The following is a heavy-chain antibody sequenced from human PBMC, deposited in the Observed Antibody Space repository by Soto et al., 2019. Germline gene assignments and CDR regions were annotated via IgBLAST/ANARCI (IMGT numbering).Heavy chain of an antibody. J-gene: IGHJ3*02. Sequence: QVQLVESGGGVVQPGRSLRLSCAASGFTFSSYGMHWVRQAPGKGLEWVAVISYDGSNKYYADSVKGRFTISRDNPKNTLYLQMNSLRAEDTAVYYCAIRPYDFWSGYYRGNDAFDIWGQGTMVTVSS. CDR3: AIRPYDFWSGYYRGNDAFDI. D-gene: IGHD3-3*01. V-gene: IGHV3-30*03. CDR1: GFTFSSYG. CDR2: ISYDGSNK.